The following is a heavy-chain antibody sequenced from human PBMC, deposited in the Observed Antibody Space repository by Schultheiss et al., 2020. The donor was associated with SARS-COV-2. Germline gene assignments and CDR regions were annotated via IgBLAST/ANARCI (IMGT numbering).Heavy chain of an antibody. CDR1: GGSVGSGQNY. J-gene: IGHJ4*02. Sequence: SETLSLTCTVSGGSVGSGQNYWSWIRQPPGKGLEWIGYIYYSGSTNYNPSLKSRVTISVDTSKNQFSLKLSSVTAADTAVYYCAGSGYRYGARWWGQGTLVTVSS. CDR2: IYYSGST. V-gene: IGHV4-61*01. CDR3: AGSGYRYGARW. D-gene: IGHD5-18*01.